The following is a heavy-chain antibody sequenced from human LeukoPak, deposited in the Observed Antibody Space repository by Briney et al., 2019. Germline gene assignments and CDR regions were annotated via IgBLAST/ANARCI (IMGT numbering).Heavy chain of an antibody. CDR3: ARGREPFFWSGYSTNYYYGMDV. Sequence: SETLSLTCTVSGGSISSYYWSWIRQPAGKGLEWIGRIYTSGSTNYNPSLKSRVTMSVDTSKNQFSLKLSSVTAADTAVYYCARGREPFFWSGYSTNYYYGMDVWGQGTTVTVSS. CDR1: GGSISSYY. V-gene: IGHV4-4*07. J-gene: IGHJ6*02. D-gene: IGHD3-3*01. CDR2: IYTSGST.